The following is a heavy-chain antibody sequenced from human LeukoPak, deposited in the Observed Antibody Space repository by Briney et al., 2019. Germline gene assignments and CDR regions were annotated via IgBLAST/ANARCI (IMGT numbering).Heavy chain of an antibody. J-gene: IGHJ6*02. D-gene: IGHD2-15*01. V-gene: IGHV4-59*01. CDR1: GGSINNYY. Sequence: SETLSLTCTVSGGSINNYYWSWIRLPPGKGLEYIGYIYYTGHTYYNPSLKSRVSISLDTSKNQFSLNLYSVTAADTAVYFCARVRHHCSATSSYSGNGMDVWGQGTTVTVSS. CDR3: ARVRHHCSATSSYSGNGMDV. CDR2: IYYTGHT.